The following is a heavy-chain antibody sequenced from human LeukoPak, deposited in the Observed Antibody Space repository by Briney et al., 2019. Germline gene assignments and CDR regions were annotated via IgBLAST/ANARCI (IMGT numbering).Heavy chain of an antibody. V-gene: IGHV1-69*13. D-gene: IGHD3-22*01. CDR2: IIPIFGTA. CDR1: GGTFISYA. CDR3: ARPRYRGYYDSSGYYLDY. J-gene: IGHJ4*02. Sequence: SVKVPCKASGGTFISYAISWVRQAPGQGLEWMGGIIPIFGTANYAQKFQGRVTITADESTSTAYMELSSLRSEDTAVYYCARPRYRGYYDSSGYYLDYWGQGTLVTVSS.